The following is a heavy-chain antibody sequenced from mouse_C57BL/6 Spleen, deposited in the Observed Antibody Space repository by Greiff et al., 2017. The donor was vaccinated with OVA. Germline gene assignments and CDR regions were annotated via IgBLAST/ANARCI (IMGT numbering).Heavy chain of an antibody. V-gene: IGHV3-6*01. J-gene: IGHJ2*01. CDR3: ARDGYDEDY. CDR1: GYSITRGYY. CDR2: ISYDGSN. Sequence: EVKLLESGPGLVKPSQSLSLTCSVTGYSITRGYYWNWIRQFPGNKLEWMGYISYDGSNNYNPSLKNRISITRDTSKNQFCLKLNSVTTEDTATYYCARDGYDEDYWGQGTTLTVSS. D-gene: IGHD2-2*01.